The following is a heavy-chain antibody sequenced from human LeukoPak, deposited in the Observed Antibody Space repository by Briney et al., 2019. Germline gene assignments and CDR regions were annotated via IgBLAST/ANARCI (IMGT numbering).Heavy chain of an antibody. CDR1: GFSFSSYW. CDR2: IKQDGSEQ. CDR3: ATSPNPFHM. J-gene: IGHJ3*02. V-gene: IGHV3-7*01. Sequence: QTGGSLRLSCVGSGFSFSSYWMAWVRQAPGKVLEWVASIKQDGSEQRYVDSVKGRFTISRDNAKNSLFLQMNRLGAEDTAVYYCATSPNPFHMWGQGTKVTVS.